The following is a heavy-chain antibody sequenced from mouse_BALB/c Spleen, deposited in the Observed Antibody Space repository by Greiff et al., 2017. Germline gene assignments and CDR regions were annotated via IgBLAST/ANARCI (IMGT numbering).Heavy chain of an antibody. Sequence: QVQLQQPGAELVKPGASVKLSCKASGFTFTSYYMYWVKQRPGQGLEWIGGINPSNGGTNFNEKFKSKATLTVDRSSSTAYMQHSSLTSEDSAVYYCTRKNGSYPGTAMDYWGQGTSVTVSA. CDR1: GFTFTSYY. D-gene: IGHD1-1*02. CDR3: TRKNGSYPGTAMDY. V-gene: IGHV1S81*02. CDR2: INPSNGGT. J-gene: IGHJ4*01.